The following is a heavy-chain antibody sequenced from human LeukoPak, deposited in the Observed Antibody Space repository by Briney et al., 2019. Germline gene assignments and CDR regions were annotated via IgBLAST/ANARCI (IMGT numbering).Heavy chain of an antibody. J-gene: IGHJ5*02. CDR1: GSTFSSYD. V-gene: IGHV3-30*02. CDR3: ARVLAAAGTDLFDP. CDR2: IRYDGSNK. D-gene: IGHD6-13*01. Sequence: GGSLRLSCAASGSTFSSYDMHWVRQAPGQGLEWVAFIRYDGSNKYYADSVKGRFTISRDNSKNTLYLQMNSLRSEDTAVYSCARVLAAAGTDLFDPWGQGTLVTVSS.